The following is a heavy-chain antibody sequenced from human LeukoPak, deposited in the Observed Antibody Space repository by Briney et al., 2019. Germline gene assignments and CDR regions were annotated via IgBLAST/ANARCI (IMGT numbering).Heavy chain of an antibody. CDR3: ARPLVYYGSGSYYKPGWFDP. D-gene: IGHD3-10*01. CDR1: GYSFTSYW. J-gene: IGHJ5*02. V-gene: IGHV5-51*01. Sequence: GESLKISCKGSGYSFTSYWIDWVRQMPGKGLEWMGIIYPGDSDTRYSPSFQGQVAISADKSISTAYLQWSSLKASDTAMYYCARPLVYYGSGSYYKPGWFDPWGRGTLVTVSS. CDR2: IYPGDSDT.